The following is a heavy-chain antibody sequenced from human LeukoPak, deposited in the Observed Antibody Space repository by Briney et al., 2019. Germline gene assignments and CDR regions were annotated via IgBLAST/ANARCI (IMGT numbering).Heavy chain of an antibody. Sequence: VWSLRLSCAASGSTLSSSAMHWVRQAPGKGLEWVALIYFDGTTTHYVDSVKDRFTISRDSSKNTLYLQMNSLRPEDTAVYYCTKEGTRCCQDDYWGQGTLDRVSS. CDR3: TKEGTRCCQDDY. D-gene: IGHD2-2*01. CDR1: GSTLSSSA. J-gene: IGHJ4*02. V-gene: IGHV3-33*03. CDR2: IYFDGTTT.